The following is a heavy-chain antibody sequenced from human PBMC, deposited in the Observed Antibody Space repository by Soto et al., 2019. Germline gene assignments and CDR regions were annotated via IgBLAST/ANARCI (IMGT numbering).Heavy chain of an antibody. CDR2: ISYDGSNK. CDR3: AKGRMSEVALIDY. Sequence: GSLRLSCAASGFTFSSYGMHWVRQAPGKGLEWVAVISYDGSNKYYADSVKGRFTISRDNSKNTLYLQMNSLRAEDTAVYYCAKGRMSEVALIDYWGQGTLVTVSS. D-gene: IGHD2-15*01. J-gene: IGHJ4*02. CDR1: GFTFSSYG. V-gene: IGHV3-30*18.